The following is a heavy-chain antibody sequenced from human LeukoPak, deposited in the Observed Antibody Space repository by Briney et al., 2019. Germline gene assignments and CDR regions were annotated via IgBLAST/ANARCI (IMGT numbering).Heavy chain of an antibody. V-gene: IGHV3-23*01. J-gene: IGHJ4*02. CDR3: AKGLNWGRTSCYDY. CDR1: GFTFSSYA. D-gene: IGHD7-27*01. Sequence: GGSLRLSCAASGFTFSSYAMSWVRQAPGKGLEWVSAISGSGGSTYYADSVKGRFTISRDNSKNTLYLQMNSLRAEDTAVYYCAKGLNWGRTSCYDYWGQGTLVTVSS. CDR2: ISGSGGST.